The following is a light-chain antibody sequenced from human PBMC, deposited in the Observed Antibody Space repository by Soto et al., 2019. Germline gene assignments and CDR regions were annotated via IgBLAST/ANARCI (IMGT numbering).Light chain of an antibody. CDR2: GAS. CDR1: QSVSSSY. J-gene: IGKJ1*01. CDR3: QHYGSSQT. V-gene: IGKV3-20*01. Sequence: EIVLTQSPGTLSLSPGERATLSCRASQSVSSSYLAWYQQKPGQAPRLLIYGASSRATGIPDRFSGGGSGKDLTLTISRLEPEDFAVYYCQHYGSSQTFGQGTKVEIK.